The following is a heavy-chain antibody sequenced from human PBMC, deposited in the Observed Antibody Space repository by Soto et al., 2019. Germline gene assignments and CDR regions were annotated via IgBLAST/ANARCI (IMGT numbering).Heavy chain of an antibody. D-gene: IGHD3-3*01. J-gene: IGHJ6*02. CDR2: ISAYNGNT. Sequence: ASVKVSCKASGYTFTSYGISWVRQAPGQGLEWMGWISAYNGNTNYAQKLQGRVTMTTDASTSTAYMELRSLRSDDTAVYYCARVLYYDFWSGPYYYYYGMDVWGQGTTVTVSS. CDR1: GYTFTSYG. V-gene: IGHV1-18*04. CDR3: ARVLYYDFWSGPYYYYYGMDV.